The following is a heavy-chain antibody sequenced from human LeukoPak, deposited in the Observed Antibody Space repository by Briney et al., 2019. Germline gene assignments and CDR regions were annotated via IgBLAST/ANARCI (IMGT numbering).Heavy chain of an antibody. CDR2: ISSSSSYT. V-gene: IGHV3-11*06. J-gene: IGHJ4*02. D-gene: IGHD6-19*01. CDR1: GFTFSDYY. CDR3: ARAAVASDY. Sequence: PGGSLRLSCAASGFTFSDYYMSWIRQAPGKGLEWVSYISSSSSYTNYADSVKGRFTISRDNAKNSLYLQINSLRAEDTAVYYCARAAVASDYWGQGTLVTVSS.